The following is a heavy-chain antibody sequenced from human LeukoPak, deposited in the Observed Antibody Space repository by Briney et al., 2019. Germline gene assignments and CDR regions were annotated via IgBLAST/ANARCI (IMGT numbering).Heavy chain of an antibody. CDR3: ARDKLGLGELSLYDQ. D-gene: IGHD3-16*02. CDR1: GYTLTEYY. CDR2: MNQNSGGT. J-gene: IGHJ5*02. Sequence: ASVTVSFMASGYTLTEYYMHWVRQARGQGGEWIGWMNQNSGGTKYAQKFQGRVTMTRDTSISTAYMELSRLSSDDTAMYYCARDKLGLGELSLYDQWGQGTLVTVFS. V-gene: IGHV1-2*02.